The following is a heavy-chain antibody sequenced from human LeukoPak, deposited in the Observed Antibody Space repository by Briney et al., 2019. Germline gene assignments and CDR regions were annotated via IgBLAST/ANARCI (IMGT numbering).Heavy chain of an antibody. J-gene: IGHJ4*02. CDR3: AKFQGEYSSSSGY. CDR2: ISSSSSTI. D-gene: IGHD6-6*01. V-gene: IGHV3-48*01. CDR1: GFTFSSYS. Sequence: PGGSLRLSCAASGFTFSSYSMNWVRQAPGKGLEWVSYISSSSSTIYYADSVKGRFTISRDNSKNTLYLQMNSLRAEDTAVYYCAKFQGEYSSSSGYWGQGTLVTVSS.